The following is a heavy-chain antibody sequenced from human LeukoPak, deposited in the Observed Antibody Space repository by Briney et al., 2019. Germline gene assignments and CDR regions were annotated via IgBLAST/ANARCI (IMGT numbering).Heavy chain of an antibody. V-gene: IGHV3-30*04. J-gene: IGHJ4*02. CDR1: GFTFSSYA. CDR2: ISYDGSNK. Sequence: GGSLRLSCAASGFTFSSYAMHWVRQAPGKGLEWVAVISYDGSNKYYADSVKGRFTISRDNAKNSLSLQMNSLRAEDTAVYYCVRGRTSGSSWPFDYWGQGTLVTVSS. D-gene: IGHD6-13*01. CDR3: VRGRTSGSSWPFDY.